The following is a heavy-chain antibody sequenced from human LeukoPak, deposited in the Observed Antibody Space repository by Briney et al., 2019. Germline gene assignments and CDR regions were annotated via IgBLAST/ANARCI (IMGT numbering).Heavy chain of an antibody. CDR3: ARVGPLKYCSSTSCYERGGINWFDP. V-gene: IGHV3-7*01. CDR2: INQDRSEK. D-gene: IGHD2-2*01. CDR1: GFSFSSYW. Sequence: GGSLRLSCAASGFSFSSYWMNWVRQVPGKGLEWVANINQDRSEKSYVDSVKGRFTISRDNAKNSLYLQMNSLRAEDTAVYYCARVGPLKYCSSTSCYERGGINWFDPWGQGTLVTVSS. J-gene: IGHJ5*02.